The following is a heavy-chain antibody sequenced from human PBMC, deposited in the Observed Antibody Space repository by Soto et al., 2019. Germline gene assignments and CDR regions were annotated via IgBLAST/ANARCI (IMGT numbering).Heavy chain of an antibody. Sequence: GSLRLSCAASGFTFSNAWMSWVRQAPGKGLEWVGRIKSKTDGGTTDYAAPVKGRSTISRDDSKNTLYLQMNSLKTEDTAVYYCTTDIHGGNLLGMDVWGQGTTVTVSS. V-gene: IGHV3-15*01. D-gene: IGHD2-15*01. CDR1: GFTFSNAW. CDR3: TTDIHGGNLLGMDV. CDR2: IKSKTDGGTT. J-gene: IGHJ6*02.